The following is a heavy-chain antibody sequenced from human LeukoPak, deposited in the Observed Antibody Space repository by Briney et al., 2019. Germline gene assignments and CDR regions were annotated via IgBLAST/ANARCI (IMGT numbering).Heavy chain of an antibody. Sequence: SETLSLTCTVSGASISSSRSYGAWIRQPPGKGLEWIASVSFGGDTYYNPSLKSRVTISVDTSKNMFSLRLTSVTAADTAVYYCARGSYDFWSGYYQYYYMDVWGKGTSVTVSS. CDR3: ARGSYDFWSGYYQYYYMDV. J-gene: IGHJ6*03. V-gene: IGHV4-39*07. CDR2: VSFGGDT. D-gene: IGHD3-3*01. CDR1: GASISSSRSY.